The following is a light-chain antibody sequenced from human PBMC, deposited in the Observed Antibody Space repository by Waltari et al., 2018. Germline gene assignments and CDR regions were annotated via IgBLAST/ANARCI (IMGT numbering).Light chain of an antibody. J-gene: IGKJ1*01. V-gene: IGKV3-11*01. CDR1: QSVSSY. CDR3: QQRSNWLWT. Sequence: EIVLTQSPATLSLSPGERATLSCRASQSVSSYLAWYQQKPCQAPRLLIYDASNRATGIPARFSGSWSGTDFTLTISSLEPEDFAVYYCQQRSNWLWTFGQGTKVEIK. CDR2: DAS.